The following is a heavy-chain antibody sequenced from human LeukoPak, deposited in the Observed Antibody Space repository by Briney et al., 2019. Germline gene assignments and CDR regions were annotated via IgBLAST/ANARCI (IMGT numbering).Heavy chain of an antibody. J-gene: IGHJ4*02. V-gene: IGHV4-59*08. CDR2: IYYSGST. Sequence: SETLSFTCTVSGGSITGHCWSWIRQTPGKGLEWLGYIYYSGSTSYNPSVKSRVTISVDTSNNQFSLHLRSVTAADTAVYYCARANHFDTIGYYFDLWGQGALVTVSS. CDR3: ARANHFDTIGYYFDL. D-gene: IGHD3-22*01. CDR1: GGSITGHC.